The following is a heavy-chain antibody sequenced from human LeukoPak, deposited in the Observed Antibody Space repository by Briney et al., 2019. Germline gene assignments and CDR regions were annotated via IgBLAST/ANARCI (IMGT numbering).Heavy chain of an antibody. D-gene: IGHD5-12*01. CDR1: GFIFSQYS. J-gene: IGHJ5*02. Sequence: GGSLRLSCAASGFIFSQYSMNWIRQAPGKGLEWVSHIRSSSETFYADSVKGRFTISRDNARNSLYLQMNNLRGEDTAIYYCARDAGNSGYGCDLWGQGTLVTVSS. V-gene: IGHV3-48*01. CDR2: IRSSSET. CDR3: ARDAGNSGYGCDL.